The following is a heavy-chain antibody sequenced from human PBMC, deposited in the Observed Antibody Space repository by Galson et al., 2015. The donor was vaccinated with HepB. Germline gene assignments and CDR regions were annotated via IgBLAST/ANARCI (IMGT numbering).Heavy chain of an antibody. V-gene: IGHV3-66*02. CDR3: ARDQLDH. CDR1: GLSVSSTY. CDR2: LFSGGDT. Sequence: SLRLSCAVSGLSVSSTYMSWVRQAPGRGLEWVSTLFSGGDTWYTDSMKGRLTISRDTSKNILYLEVNTLRSEDTAVYYCARDQLDHWGQGTLVTVSS. J-gene: IGHJ4*02.